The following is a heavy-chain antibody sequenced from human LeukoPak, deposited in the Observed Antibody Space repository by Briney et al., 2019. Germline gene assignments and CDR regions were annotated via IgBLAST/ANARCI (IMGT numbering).Heavy chain of an antibody. CDR2: INWNGGST. D-gene: IGHD3-22*01. CDR3: ARESNYYDSSGYVNYFDY. J-gene: IGHJ4*02. CDR1: GFTFDDYG. V-gene: IGHV3-20*04. Sequence: GGSLRLSCAASGFTFDDYGMRWVHQAPGKGLEWVSGINWNGGSTGYADSVKGRFTISRDNAKNSLYLQMNSLRAEDTALYYCARESNYYDSSGYVNYFDYWGQGTLVTVSS.